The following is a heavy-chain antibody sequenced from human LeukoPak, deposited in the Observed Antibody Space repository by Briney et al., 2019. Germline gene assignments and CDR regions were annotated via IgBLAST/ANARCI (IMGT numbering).Heavy chain of an antibody. Sequence: GASVKVSCKASGGTFSSYGISWVRQAPGQGLEWMGWISAYNGNTNYAQKLQGRVTMTTDTSTSTAYMELRSLRSDDTAVYYCARCYCSSTSCYYVGMDVWGQGTTVTVSS. CDR2: ISAYNGNT. J-gene: IGHJ6*02. V-gene: IGHV1-18*01. CDR1: GGTFSSYG. CDR3: ARCYCSSTSCYYVGMDV. D-gene: IGHD2-2*01.